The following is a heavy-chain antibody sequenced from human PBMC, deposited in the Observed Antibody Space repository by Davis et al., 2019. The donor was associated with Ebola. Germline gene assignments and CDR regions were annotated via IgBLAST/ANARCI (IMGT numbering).Heavy chain of an antibody. CDR3: ARGRTIFGVVIRHYYGMDV. CDR2: ISSSGSTI. CDR1: GFTFSSYS. Sequence: PGGSLRLSCAASGFTFSSYSMNWVRQAPGKGLEWVSYISSSGSTIYYADSVKGRFTISRDNAKNSLYLQMNSLRAEDTAVYYCARGRTIFGVVIRHYYGMDVWGQGTTVTVSS. V-gene: IGHV3-48*04. J-gene: IGHJ6*02. D-gene: IGHD3-3*01.